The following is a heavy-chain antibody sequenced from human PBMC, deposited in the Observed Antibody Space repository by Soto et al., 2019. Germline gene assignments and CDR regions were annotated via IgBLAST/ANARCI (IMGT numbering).Heavy chain of an antibody. D-gene: IGHD5-12*01. CDR3: AIVCLIVATIYYFDY. CDR2: ISYDGSNK. Sequence: QVQLVESGGGVVQPGRSLRLSCAASGFTFSSYGMHWVRQAPGKGLEWVAVISYDGSNKYYADSVKGRFTISRDNSKNTLYLQMNRLRAEDTDVYYCAIVCLIVATIYYFDYWGQGTLVTVSS. V-gene: IGHV3-30*03. CDR1: GFTFSSYG. J-gene: IGHJ4*02.